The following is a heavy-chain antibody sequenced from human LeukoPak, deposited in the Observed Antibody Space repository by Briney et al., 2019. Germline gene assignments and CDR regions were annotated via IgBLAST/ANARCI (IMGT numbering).Heavy chain of an antibody. CDR1: GGSISSYY. J-gene: IGHJ4*02. CDR2: IYYSGTT. Sequence: PSETLSLTCTVSGGSISSYYWSWIRQPPGKGLEWIGYIYYSGTTNYNPSLKSRATISVDTSKNQFSLKLSSVTAADTAVYYCARGVYIAAAQYGYWGQGTLVTVSS. CDR3: ARGVYIAAAQYGY. D-gene: IGHD6-13*01. V-gene: IGHV4-59*01.